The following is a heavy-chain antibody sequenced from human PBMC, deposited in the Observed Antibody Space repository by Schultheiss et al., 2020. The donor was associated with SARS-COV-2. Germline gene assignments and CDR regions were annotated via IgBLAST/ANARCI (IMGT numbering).Heavy chain of an antibody. CDR1: GFTFSNYN. CDR2: ISDNGNNK. V-gene: IGHV3-30-3*01. Sequence: GESLKISCAASGFTFSNYNMHWARQAPGKGLEWVTFISDNGNNKQYADSVKGRFTISRDNSKNTLYLQMNSLRAEDTAVYYCVKDKVGATGYWGQGALVTVSS. J-gene: IGHJ4*02. D-gene: IGHD1-26*01. CDR3: VKDKVGATGY.